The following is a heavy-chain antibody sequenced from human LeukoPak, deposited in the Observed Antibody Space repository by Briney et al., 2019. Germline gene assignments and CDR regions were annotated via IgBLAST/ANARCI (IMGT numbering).Heavy chain of an antibody. CDR3: ARIRDGYNDAYDL. CDR1: GYTFTSYA. Sequence: GASVKVSCKASGYTFTSYAINWVRRAPGQGLEWMGLINPDGGNTNYAQNFQGRVTLTRDTSTSTVYMELSSLRSEDTAIYYCARIRDGYNDAYDLWGQGTVVTVPS. D-gene: IGHD5-24*01. J-gene: IGHJ3*01. CDR2: INPDGGNT. V-gene: IGHV1-46*01.